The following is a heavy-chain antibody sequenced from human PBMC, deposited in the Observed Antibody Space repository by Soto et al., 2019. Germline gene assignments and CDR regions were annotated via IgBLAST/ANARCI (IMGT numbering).Heavy chain of an antibody. CDR1: GFTFKNVW. CDR3: TTTRSTTSCFDY. D-gene: IGHD2-2*01. V-gene: IGHV3-15*07. Sequence: EVQLVESGGGLVKPGGSLRLSCATSGFTFKNVWMNWVRQAPGKGLEWVGRIRSNADGGTTEDAAPVKGRFTISRDDSKNTLYLQMNSLTAEDTAVYYCTTTRSTTSCFDYWGQGTLVAVSS. J-gene: IGHJ4*02. CDR2: IRSNADGGTT.